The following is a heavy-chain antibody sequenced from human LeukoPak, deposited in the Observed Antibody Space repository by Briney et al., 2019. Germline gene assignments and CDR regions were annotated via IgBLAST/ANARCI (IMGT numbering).Heavy chain of an antibody. CDR3: ARDRGYSSSWYEPRYYYYGMDV. CDR1: GGTFSSYA. J-gene: IGHJ6*02. Sequence: ASVKVSCKASGGTFSSYAISWVRQAPGQGLEWMGRIIPILGIANYVQKFQGRVTITADKSTSTAYMELSSLRSEDTAVYYCARDRGYSSSWYEPRYYYYGMDVWGQGTTVTVSS. D-gene: IGHD6-13*01. CDR2: IIPILGIA. V-gene: IGHV1-69*04.